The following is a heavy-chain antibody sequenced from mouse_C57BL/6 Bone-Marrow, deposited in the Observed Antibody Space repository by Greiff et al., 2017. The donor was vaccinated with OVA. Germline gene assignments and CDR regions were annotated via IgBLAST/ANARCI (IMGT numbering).Heavy chain of an antibody. Sequence: VQLQQSGAELVRPGASVKLSCTASGFNIKDDYMHWVKQRPEQGLEWIGWIDPENGDTEYASKFQGKATITADTSSNTAYLQLSSLTSEDTAVYYGATFYYYGSSYYCGCWGQGTTLTVSS. CDR2: IDPENGDT. CDR1: GFNIKDDY. D-gene: IGHD1-1*01. CDR3: ATFYYYGSSYYCGC. V-gene: IGHV14-4*01. J-gene: IGHJ2*01.